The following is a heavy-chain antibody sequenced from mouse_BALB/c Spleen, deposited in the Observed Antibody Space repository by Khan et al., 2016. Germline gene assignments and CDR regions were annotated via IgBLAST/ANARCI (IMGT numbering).Heavy chain of an antibody. Sequence: VQLKESGPGLVKPSQSLSLTCTVTGYSISSDYAWNWIRQFPGNKLEWMGYISYSGSTSYNPSLKSRISITRDTYKNQFFLQLSSVTTDDTATYYCTWRDYDWTYYAVDYWCQGTSVTLSS. J-gene: IGHJ4*01. D-gene: IGHD2-4*01. CDR1: GYSISSDYA. CDR3: TWRDYDWTYYAVDY. V-gene: IGHV3-2*02. CDR2: ISYSGST.